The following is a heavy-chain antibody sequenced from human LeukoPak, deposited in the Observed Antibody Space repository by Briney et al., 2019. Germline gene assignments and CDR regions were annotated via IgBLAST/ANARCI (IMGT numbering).Heavy chain of an antibody. J-gene: IGHJ3*01. CDR1: GFTFSSYT. CDR2: IGSSSSFI. D-gene: IGHD3-10*01. V-gene: IGHV3-21*01. Sequence: PGGSLRLSCAASGFTFSSYTMNWVRQAPGKGLEGVSSIGSSSSFIYSADSVKGRFTISRENAKNSLYLKMSSLSVEDMAVYYCAKVDQYGSGSPYPNGVFDVWGQGTMVTVSS. CDR3: AKVDQYGSGSPYPNGVFDV.